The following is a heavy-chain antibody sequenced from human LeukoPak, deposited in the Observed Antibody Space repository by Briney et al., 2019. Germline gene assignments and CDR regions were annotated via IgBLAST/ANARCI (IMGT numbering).Heavy chain of an antibody. CDR2: ISGSGT. Sequence: PGGSLRLSCTTPKFNFQNCGLTWVRQAPGKELEWVSSISGSGTQYAASVQGRFTISRDNSKNTLYLQMNSLRAEDTAVYYCAKDPNGDYIGAFDIWGQGTMVTVSS. J-gene: IGHJ3*02. V-gene: IGHV3-23*01. D-gene: IGHD4-17*01. CDR1: KFNFQNCG. CDR3: AKDPNGDYIGAFDI.